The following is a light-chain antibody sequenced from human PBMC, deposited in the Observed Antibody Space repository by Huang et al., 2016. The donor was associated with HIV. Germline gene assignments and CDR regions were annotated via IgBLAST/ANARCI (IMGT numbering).Light chain of an antibody. Sequence: QLTQSPPSLSASVGDTIIISCRASQDIGTSLAWYQQKTGWAPKLLIAGASTLQTGVPFRFSGDSAGTFFTLVITGLQPEDFATYYCQQLHTYPISFGQGTRLDIK. CDR2: GAS. CDR1: QDIGTS. V-gene: IGKV1-13*02. J-gene: IGKJ5*01. CDR3: QQLHTYPIS.